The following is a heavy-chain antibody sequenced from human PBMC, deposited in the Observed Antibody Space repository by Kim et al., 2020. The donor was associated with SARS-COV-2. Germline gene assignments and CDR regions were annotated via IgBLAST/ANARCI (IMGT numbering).Heavy chain of an antibody. CDR2: INPSGGST. CDR1: GYTFTSYY. V-gene: IGHV1-46*01. Sequence: ASVKVSCKASGYTFTSYYMHWVRQAPGQGLEWMGIINPSGGSTSYAQKFQGRVTMTRDTSTSTVYMELSSLRSEDTAVYYCARGGSLLRYFDWLSNDAFDIWGQGTMVTVSS. J-gene: IGHJ3*02. D-gene: IGHD3-9*01. CDR3: ARGGSLLRYFDWLSNDAFDI.